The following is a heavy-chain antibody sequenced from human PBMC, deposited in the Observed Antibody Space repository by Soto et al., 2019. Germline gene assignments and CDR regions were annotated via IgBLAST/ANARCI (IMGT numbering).Heavy chain of an antibody. CDR2: TSYTGNT. V-gene: IGHV4-59*01. CDR1: GGSITSYH. Sequence: SETLSLTCIVSGGSITSYHWSWIRQFPGKGLEWIAYTSYTGNTNYNPSLQSRVTISMDTSKNQFSLKLSSVTAADTAVYYCARGHLGITTTGTWYDFDYWGQGTLVTVSS. D-gene: IGHD2-15*01. CDR3: ARGHLGITTTGTWYDFDY. J-gene: IGHJ4*02.